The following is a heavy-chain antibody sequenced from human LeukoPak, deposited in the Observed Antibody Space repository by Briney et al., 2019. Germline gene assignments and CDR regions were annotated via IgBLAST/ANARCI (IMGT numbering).Heavy chain of an antibody. CDR1: GGSISRYY. V-gene: IGHV4-59*01. CDR2: IYYSWST. CDR3: ARDQGGPNAFDI. J-gene: IGHJ3*02. Sequence: SQTLSLTCTVSGGSISRYYWSWIRQPPGKGLEWIGYIYYSWSTNYNPSLKSRVTISVNTSKTQSSLKLSSVTAADTAVYYCARDQGGPNAFDIWGPGTMVTVSS.